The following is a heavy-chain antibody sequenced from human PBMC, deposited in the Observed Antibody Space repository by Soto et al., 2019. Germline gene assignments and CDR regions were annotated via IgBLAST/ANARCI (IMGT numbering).Heavy chain of an antibody. V-gene: IGHV3-53*01. CDR3: ARGSTRPWFDY. CDR1: GFSVSSDY. Sequence: EVQLVESGGGLIQPGGSLRLSCAASGFSVSSDYMSWVRQAPGKGLEWVSVIYSGGSTYYADSVKGRFTISRDNSKNTLYLQMNCLRGEDTAVYYCARGSTRPWFDYWGQGTLVTVSS. J-gene: IGHJ4*02. D-gene: IGHD1-26*01. CDR2: IYSGGST.